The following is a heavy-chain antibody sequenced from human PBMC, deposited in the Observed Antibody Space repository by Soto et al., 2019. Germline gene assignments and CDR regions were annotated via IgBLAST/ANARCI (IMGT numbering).Heavy chain of an antibody. Sequence: GSLRLSCAASGFQFSNYAMSWVRQAPGKGLEWVSLISATGGGTYYADSVKGRFTISRDNSHNTLYLHVHSLTAEDTAVYYCAKDRRAGGNSAFYFDFWGQGAQVTVSS. CDR1: GFQFSNYA. V-gene: IGHV3-23*01. CDR2: ISATGGGT. CDR3: AKDRRAGGNSAFYFDF. D-gene: IGHD3-16*01. J-gene: IGHJ4*02.